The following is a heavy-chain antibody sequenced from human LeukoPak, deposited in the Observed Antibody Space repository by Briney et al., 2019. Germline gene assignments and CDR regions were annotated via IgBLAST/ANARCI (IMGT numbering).Heavy chain of an antibody. CDR2: MNPNSGNT. CDR3: ARGRLTTVTTWYYHGMDV. V-gene: IGHV1-8*01. Sequence: ASVKVSCKASGYTFTSYDINWVRQATGQGPEWMGWMNPNSGNTGYGQKFQGRVTMTWDTSISTAYMELRSLRSEDTAVYYCARGRLTTVTTWYYHGMDVWGQGTTVTVSS. CDR1: GYTFTSYD. J-gene: IGHJ6*02. D-gene: IGHD4-17*01.